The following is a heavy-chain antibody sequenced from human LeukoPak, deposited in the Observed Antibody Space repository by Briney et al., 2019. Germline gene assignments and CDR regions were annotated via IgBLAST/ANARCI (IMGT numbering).Heavy chain of an antibody. CDR3: ARHHPFWSGYVYYLDY. Sequence: ASETLSLTCTVSGGSISSSSYYWGWIRQPPGKGLEWIGSIYYTGSTYYNPSLKSRVAMSVDASKNQFSLKLSSVTAADTAVYYCARHHPFWSGYVYYLDYWGQGTLVTVSS. D-gene: IGHD3-3*01. CDR1: GGSISSSSYY. CDR2: IYYTGST. J-gene: IGHJ4*02. V-gene: IGHV4-39*01.